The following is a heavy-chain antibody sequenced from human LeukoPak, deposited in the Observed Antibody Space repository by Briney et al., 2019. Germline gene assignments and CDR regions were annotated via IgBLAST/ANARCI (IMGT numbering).Heavy chain of an antibody. D-gene: IGHD6-13*01. J-gene: IGHJ4*02. V-gene: IGHV3-33*01. CDR3: AGAVGIDY. Sequence: PGGSLRLSCAASGFTFSSHGMHWVRQAPGKGLEWVALMWYDGSKQYYADPVRGRFTISKDNSKNTLYLQMNSLRAEDTAVYYCAGAVGIDYWGQGTLVTVSS. CDR1: GFTFSSHG. CDR2: MWYDGSKQ.